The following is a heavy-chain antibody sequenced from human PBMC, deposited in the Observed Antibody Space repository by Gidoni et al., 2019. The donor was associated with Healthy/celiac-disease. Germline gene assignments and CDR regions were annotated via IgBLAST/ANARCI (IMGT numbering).Heavy chain of an antibody. D-gene: IGHD3-22*01. CDR2: ISYDGSNK. Sequence: QVQLVESGGGVVQPGRSLRLSCAASGFTFSSYAMHWVRQAPGKGLEWVAVISYDGSNKYYADSVKGRFTISRDNSKNTLYLQMNSLRAEDTAVYYCARDQTMIVVEGVTYFDYWGQGTLVTVSS. CDR1: GFTFSSYA. CDR3: ARDQTMIVVEGVTYFDY. V-gene: IGHV3-30-3*01. J-gene: IGHJ4*02.